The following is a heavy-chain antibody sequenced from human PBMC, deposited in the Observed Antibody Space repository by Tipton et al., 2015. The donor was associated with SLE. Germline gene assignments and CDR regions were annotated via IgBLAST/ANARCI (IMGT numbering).Heavy chain of an antibody. V-gene: IGHV3-23*05. D-gene: IGHD6-13*01. CDR1: GFSFSSYA. CDR3: AKSVSQDSSSWFDY. J-gene: IGHJ4*02. Sequence: SLRLSCAASGFSFSSYAVSWVRQAPGKGMEFVSIIYSSGSTSYADSVKGRFSISRDNSKNTLYLQMNRLRADDTAVYYCAKSVSQDSSSWFDYWGQGTLVTVSS. CDR2: IYSSGST.